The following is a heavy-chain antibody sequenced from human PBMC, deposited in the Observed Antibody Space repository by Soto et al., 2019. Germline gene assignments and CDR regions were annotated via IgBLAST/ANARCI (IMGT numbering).Heavy chain of an antibody. CDR2: IYPSGRT. J-gene: IGHJ4*02. V-gene: IGHV4-30-2*01. CDR1: GGSINNGGYS. CDR3: ARRGTYYFDS. Sequence: QLQLQESGSGLVKPSQTLNLTCAVSGGSINNGGYSWSWIRQPPGKGLEWTGDIYPSGRTSYNPSLKSRVTISVDRSENRFFLNVTSVTAADTAGYYCARRGTYYFDSWGQGTLVTVSS. D-gene: IGHD1-26*01.